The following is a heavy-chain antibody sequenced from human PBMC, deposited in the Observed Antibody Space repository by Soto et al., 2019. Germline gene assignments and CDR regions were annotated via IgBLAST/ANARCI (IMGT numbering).Heavy chain of an antibody. Sequence: PSETLSLTCAVSGDSINNSYWSWIRQPPGKRLEWIGNIYYTGTTTYNPSLESRVTMSVDTSKNQFSLQLSSVTAADTAVYYCARLKRYDILTGYYTPYYYGMDVWGQGTTVTVSS. J-gene: IGHJ6*02. D-gene: IGHD3-9*01. CDR3: ARLKRYDILTGYYTPYYYGMDV. CDR2: IYYTGTT. V-gene: IGHV4-59*01. CDR1: GDSINNSY.